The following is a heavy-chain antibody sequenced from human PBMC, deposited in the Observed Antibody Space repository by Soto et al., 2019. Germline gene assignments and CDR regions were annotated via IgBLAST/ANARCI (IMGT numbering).Heavy chain of an antibody. CDR1: GFTFNTYA. D-gene: IGHD2-21*01. J-gene: IGHJ3*01. V-gene: IGHV3-23*01. CDR3: AKGFIVVVNAIRPDDNFDV. Sequence: GGSLRLSCAASGFTFNTYAMNWVRQAPGKGLEWVASISGSGGTINYADSVKGRFTTSRDTSKNTLYLQMNSLSAEDTAVYYCAKGFIVVVNAIRPDDNFDVWGQGTMVTVS. CDR2: ISGSGGTI.